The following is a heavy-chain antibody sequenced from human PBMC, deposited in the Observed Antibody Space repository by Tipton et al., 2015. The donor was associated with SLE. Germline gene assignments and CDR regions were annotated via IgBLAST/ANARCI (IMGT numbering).Heavy chain of an antibody. CDR2: IYHSGST. CDR1: GGYISSGGYS. J-gene: IGHJ3*02. CDR3: ALRGHDAFDI. D-gene: IGHD3-16*01. V-gene: IGHV4-30-2*01. Sequence: TLSLTCAVSGGYISSGGYSWSWIRQPPGKGLAWIGYIYHSGSTCYNPSLKSRVTISVDRSKNQFSLKLSSVTAADTAVYYCALRGHDAFDIWGQGTMVTVSS.